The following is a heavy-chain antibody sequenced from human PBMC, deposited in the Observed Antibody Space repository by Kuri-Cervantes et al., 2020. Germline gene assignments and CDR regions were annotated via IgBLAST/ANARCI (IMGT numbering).Heavy chain of an antibody. CDR2: IKGDGRQK. CDR3: VRGGAVGTRAWGY. J-gene: IGHJ4*02. CDR1: GLTFSNYW. Sequence: GGSLRLSCAASGLTFSNYWTSWVRQAPGKGLEWVANIKGDGRQKYYVDSVKGRFTISRDNAKNTLYLQMNSLRAEDTAVYYCVRGGAVGTRAWGYWGQGTLVTVSS. D-gene: IGHD6-13*01. V-gene: IGHV3-7*03.